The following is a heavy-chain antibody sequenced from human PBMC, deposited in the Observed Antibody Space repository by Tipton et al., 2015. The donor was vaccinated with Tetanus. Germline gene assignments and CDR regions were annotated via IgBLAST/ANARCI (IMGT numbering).Heavy chain of an antibody. CDR3: VRDAASDYQGLDI. Sequence: GSLRLSCAASGFNFNHYWMSWARQTPGKGLEWVANIKDESEKYHVDSVAGRFTISRDHAKNTLYLQMNSLGAEDTALYYCVRDAASDYQGLDIWGLGTTVIVSS. V-gene: IGHV3-7*03. D-gene: IGHD2-2*01. CDR2: IKDESEK. CDR1: GFNFNHYW. J-gene: IGHJ6*02.